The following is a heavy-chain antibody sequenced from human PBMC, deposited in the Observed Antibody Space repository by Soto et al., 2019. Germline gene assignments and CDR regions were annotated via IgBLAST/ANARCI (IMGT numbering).Heavy chain of an antibody. CDR2: MNPNSGNT. J-gene: IGHJ4*02. V-gene: IGHV1-8*01. CDR3: AHGSVGAPT. Sequence: QVQLVQSGAEVKKPGASVKVSCKASGYTFTSYDINWVRQATGQGLEWMGWMNPNSGNTGYAQKFQGRLTMIRDTSIRTAYMELRSLRFEDTAVYYCAHGSVGAPTWGQGTLVTVSS. D-gene: IGHD1-26*01. CDR1: GYTFTSYD.